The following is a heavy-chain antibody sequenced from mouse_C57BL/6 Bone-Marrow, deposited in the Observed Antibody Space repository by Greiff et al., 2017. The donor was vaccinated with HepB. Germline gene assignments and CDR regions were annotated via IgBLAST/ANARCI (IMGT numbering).Heavy chain of an antibody. CDR3: TRYYGPYYAMDY. Sequence: EVQLVESGEGLVKPGGSLKLSCAASGFTFSSYAMSWVRQTPEKRLEWVAYISSGGDYIYYADTVKGRFTISRDNARNTLYLQMSSLQSEDTAMYYCTRYYGPYYAMDYWGQGTSVTVSS. V-gene: IGHV5-9-1*02. CDR2: ISSGGDYI. D-gene: IGHD1-2*01. J-gene: IGHJ4*01. CDR1: GFTFSSYA.